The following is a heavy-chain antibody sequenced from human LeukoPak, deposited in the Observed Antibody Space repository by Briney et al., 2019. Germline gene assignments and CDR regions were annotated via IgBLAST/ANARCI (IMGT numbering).Heavy chain of an antibody. CDR3: ARVRDGSGSYLYYYYYYYMDV. CDR1: GGSISSNSYL. V-gene: IGHV4-39*07. Sequence: SETLSLTCTVSGGSISSNSYLWGWIRQPPGKGLEWIGSIYYSGSTYYNPSLKSRVTISVDTSKNQFSLKLSSVTAADTAVYYCARVRDGSGSYLYYYYYYYMDVWGKGTTVTVSS. D-gene: IGHD3-10*01. J-gene: IGHJ6*03. CDR2: IYYSGST.